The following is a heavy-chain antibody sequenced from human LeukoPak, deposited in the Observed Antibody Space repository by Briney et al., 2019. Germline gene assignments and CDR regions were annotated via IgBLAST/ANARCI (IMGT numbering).Heavy chain of an antibody. D-gene: IGHD3-10*01. V-gene: IGHV1-2*02. CDR3: ALWFGEG. CDR1: GYTLTGYY. Sequence: APLKVSCKASGYTLTGYYMQCVREAPGHGLERRGWINPNSGGTNYAQKIQGTVTMTRDTSMSTSYMELSRLRYDDTAVYYCALWFGEGWGQGTLVTVSS. CDR2: INPNSGGT. J-gene: IGHJ4*02.